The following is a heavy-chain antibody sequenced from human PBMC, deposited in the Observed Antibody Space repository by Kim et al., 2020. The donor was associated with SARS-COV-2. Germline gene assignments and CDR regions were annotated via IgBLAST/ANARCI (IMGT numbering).Heavy chain of an antibody. J-gene: IGHJ2*01. Sequence: SETLSLTCTVSGGSISSSSYYWGWIRQPPGKGLEWIGSIYYSGSTYYNPSLKSRVTISVDTSKNQFSLKLSSVTAADTAVYYCARPGWSYYDSSGYYNWYFDLWGRGTLVTVSS. CDR1: GGSISSSSYY. V-gene: IGHV4-39*01. D-gene: IGHD3-22*01. CDR2: IYYSGST. CDR3: ARPGWSYYDSSGYYNWYFDL.